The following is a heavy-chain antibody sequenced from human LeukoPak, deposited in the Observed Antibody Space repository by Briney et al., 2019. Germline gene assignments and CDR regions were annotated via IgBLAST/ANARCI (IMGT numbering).Heavy chain of an antibody. V-gene: IGHV3-23*01. J-gene: IGHJ4*02. CDR2: ISGSGGST. Sequence: GGSLRLSCAASGFTFSSYAMSWVRQAPGKGLEWVSAISGSGGSTYYADSVKGRFTISRDNSKNTLYLQMNSLRAEDTAVYYCAKRNKVTMVRGVIPLPLDYWGQGTLVTVSS. CDR1: GFTFSSYA. D-gene: IGHD3-10*01. CDR3: AKRNKVTMVRGVIPLPLDY.